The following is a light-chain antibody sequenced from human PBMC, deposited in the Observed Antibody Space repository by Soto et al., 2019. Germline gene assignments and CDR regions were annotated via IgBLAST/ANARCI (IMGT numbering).Light chain of an antibody. CDR1: SSDVGGYNY. J-gene: IGLJ2*01. Sequence: QSALTQPPSASGSPGQSVTISCTGTSSDVGGYNYVSWYQQHPGKAPKFMIYEVSKRPSGVPDRFSGSKSGNTASLTVSGLQAEDEADYYCSAFAGSSNFMLFGGGTKVTVL. V-gene: IGLV2-8*01. CDR3: SAFAGSSNFML. CDR2: EVS.